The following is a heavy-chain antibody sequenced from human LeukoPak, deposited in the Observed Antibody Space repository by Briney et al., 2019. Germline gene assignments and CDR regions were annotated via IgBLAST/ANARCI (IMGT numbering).Heavy chain of an antibody. V-gene: IGHV4-30-4*07. D-gene: IGHD5-18*01. Sequence: PSQTLSLTCAVSGGSISSGGYSWSWIRQPPGKGLEWIGYIYNSGSTYYNPSLKSRVTISVDTSKKQFSLNLSSVTAADTAMYYCARGVGYSFHYYYYMDVWGKGTTVTVSS. CDR1: GGSISSGGYS. CDR3: ARGVGYSFHYYYYMDV. CDR2: IYNSGST. J-gene: IGHJ6*03.